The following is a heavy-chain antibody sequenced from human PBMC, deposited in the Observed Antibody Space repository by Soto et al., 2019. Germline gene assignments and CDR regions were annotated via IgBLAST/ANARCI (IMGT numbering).Heavy chain of an antibody. CDR2: TRNKANSYTT. V-gene: IGHV3-72*01. J-gene: IGHJ6*03. CDR3: AASPPDYYYYYMDV. Sequence: GGSLRLSCAASGFTFSDHYMDWVRRAPGKGLEWVGRTRNKANSYTTDYAASVKGRFTISREDSKNSLYLQMNGLKTEDTAVYYCAASPPDYYYYYMDVWGKGTTVTVSS. CDR1: GFTFSDHY.